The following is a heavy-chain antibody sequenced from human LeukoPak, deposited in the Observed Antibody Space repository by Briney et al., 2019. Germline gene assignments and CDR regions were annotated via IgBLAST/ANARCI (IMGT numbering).Heavy chain of an antibody. D-gene: IGHD6-19*01. J-gene: IGHJ4*02. CDR1: GYTLTELS. CDR3: ATHSSGWYFMGYFDY. CDR2: FDPEDGET. V-gene: IGHV1-24*01. Sequence: SVKVSCKVSGYTLTELSMHWVRQAPGKGLEWMGGFDPEDGETIYAQKFQGRVTMTEDTSTDTAYMELSSLRSEDTAVYYCATHSSGWYFMGYFDYWGQGTLVTVSS.